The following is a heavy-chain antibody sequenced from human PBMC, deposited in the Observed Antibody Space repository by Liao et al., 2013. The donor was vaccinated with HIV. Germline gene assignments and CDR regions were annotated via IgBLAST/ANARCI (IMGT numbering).Heavy chain of an antibody. CDR3: ARDYYDSRGYLAGGTFDI. D-gene: IGHD3-22*01. V-gene: IGHV4-61*02. CDR2: IYTSGST. CDR1: GASISSGTYY. Sequence: QVQLQESGPGLVKPSETLSLTCTVSGASISSGTYYWSWIRQPAGKGLEWIGRIYTSGSTNYNPSLKSRVTMSVDTSKNQFSLKLSSVTAADTAVYYCARDYYDSRGYLAGGTFDIWGQGTMVTVSS. J-gene: IGHJ3*02.